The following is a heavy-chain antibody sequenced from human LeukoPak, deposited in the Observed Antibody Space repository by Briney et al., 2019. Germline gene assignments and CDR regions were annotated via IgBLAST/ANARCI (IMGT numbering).Heavy chain of an antibody. Sequence: GGSLRLSCSASGFTFSSYAMQWVSQAPGKGLEYVSSITSNGDTTYYTDSVKGRFTISRDNSKNTLYLQMSSLRAEDTAVYYCLKDRLGTGDYWGQGTLVSVSS. J-gene: IGHJ4*02. CDR3: LKDRLGTGDY. CDR2: ITSNGDTT. D-gene: IGHD7-27*01. CDR1: GFTFSSYA. V-gene: IGHV3-64D*06.